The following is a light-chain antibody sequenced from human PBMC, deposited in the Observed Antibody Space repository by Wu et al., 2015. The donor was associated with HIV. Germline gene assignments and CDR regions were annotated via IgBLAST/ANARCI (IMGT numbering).Light chain of an antibody. CDR1: QSISSD. CDR2: AAS. CDR3: QQTYSTPKT. V-gene: IGKV1-39*01. Sequence: DIQMTQSPSSLSASVGDRVTITCRASQSISSDLKWYQQKPGAAPQLLIYAASSLQSGVPSRFSGSGSRTDFTLTISSLQPEDFATYYCQQTYSTPKTFGQGTKVEIK. J-gene: IGKJ1*01.